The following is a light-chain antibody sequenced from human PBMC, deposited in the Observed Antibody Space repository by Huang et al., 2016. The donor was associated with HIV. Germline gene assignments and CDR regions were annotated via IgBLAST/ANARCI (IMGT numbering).Light chain of an antibody. V-gene: IGKV1-39*01. Sequence: DIQMTQSPSSLSASVGDRVTITCRASQSIRAYLNWYQEKPGKAPQLLIFTASSLQRGVQSRFSGNGSGTDFTLTISSLQPEDFATYYCQQSHATPWTFGQGTKVEIK. J-gene: IGKJ1*01. CDR2: TAS. CDR1: QSIRAY. CDR3: QQSHATPWT.